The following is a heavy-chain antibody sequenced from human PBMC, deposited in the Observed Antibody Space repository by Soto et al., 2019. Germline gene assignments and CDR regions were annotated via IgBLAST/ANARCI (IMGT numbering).Heavy chain of an antibody. J-gene: IGHJ4*02. CDR1: GDSVSSNSAA. CDR3: AGNYYGSGSYYSSFEY. D-gene: IGHD3-10*01. V-gene: IGHV6-1*01. Sequence: QVQLQQSGPGLVKPSQTLSLTCAISGDSVSSNSAAWNWIRQSPSRGLEWLGRTYYSSKWYIDYAVSVKSRMTINADTSKNHFSLNLNSVTPEDTALYYCAGNYYGSGSYYSSFEYWGQGTLVTVSS. CDR2: TYYSSKWYI.